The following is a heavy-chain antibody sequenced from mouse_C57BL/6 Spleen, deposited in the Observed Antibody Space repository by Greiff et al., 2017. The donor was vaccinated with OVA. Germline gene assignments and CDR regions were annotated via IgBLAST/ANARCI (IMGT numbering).Heavy chain of an antibody. CDR2: INPNNGGT. D-gene: IGHD2-3*01. CDR1: GYTFTDYY. J-gene: IGHJ3*01. V-gene: IGHV1-26*01. Sequence: VQLQQSGPELVKPGASVKISCKASGYTFTDYYMNWVKQSHGKSLEWIGDINPNNGGTSYNQKFKGKATLTVDKSSSTAYMELRSLTSEDAAVYYCARGWLLRRFAYWGQGTLVTVSA. CDR3: ARGWLLRRFAY.